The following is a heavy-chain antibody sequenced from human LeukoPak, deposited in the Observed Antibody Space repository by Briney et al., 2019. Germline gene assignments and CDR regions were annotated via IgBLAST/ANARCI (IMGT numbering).Heavy chain of an antibody. V-gene: IGHV4-59*01. CDR1: GGSISSYY. J-gene: IGHJ4*02. D-gene: IGHD5-24*01. Sequence: SETLSLTCTVSGGSISSYYWSWIRQPPGKGLEWIGYIYYSGSTNYNPSLKSRVTISVDTSKNQFSLKLSSVTAADTAVYYCARDQGDGYNGPYYWSQGTLVTVSS. CDR2: IYYSGST. CDR3: ARDQGDGYNGPYY.